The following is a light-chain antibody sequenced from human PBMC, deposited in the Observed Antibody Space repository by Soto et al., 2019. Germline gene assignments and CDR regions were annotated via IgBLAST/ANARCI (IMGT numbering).Light chain of an antibody. Sequence: QSALTQPRSVSGSPGQSVTISCTGTSTDVGAYNYVSWYLHHPDKAPKLMIYDVARRPSGVPDRFSGSKSGNTASLTISILQAEDEAHYYCCSYAGSYGVVFGGGTQLTVL. CDR2: DVA. J-gene: IGLJ2*01. CDR1: STDVGAYNY. V-gene: IGLV2-11*01. CDR3: CSYAGSYGVV.